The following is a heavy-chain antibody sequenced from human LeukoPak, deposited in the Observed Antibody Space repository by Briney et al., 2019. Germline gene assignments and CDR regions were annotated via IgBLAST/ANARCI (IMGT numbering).Heavy chain of an antibody. V-gene: IGHV3-33*01. CDR3: AREGPRGNSQFDY. CDR2: IWYDGSNK. J-gene: IGHJ4*02. CDR1: XXTXSSYG. D-gene: IGHD2/OR15-2a*01. Sequence: LRLSXXASXXTXSSYGMHWVRQAXGKGLEWVALIWYDGSNKYYADSMKGRLTISRDNSKNTLYLQMNSLRAEDTAVYYCAREGPRGNSQFDYWGQGTLVTVSS.